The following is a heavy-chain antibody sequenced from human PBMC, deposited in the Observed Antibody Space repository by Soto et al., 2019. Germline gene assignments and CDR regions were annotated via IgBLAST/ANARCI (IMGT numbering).Heavy chain of an antibody. CDR3: VRAGSGWSFDY. J-gene: IGHJ4*02. V-gene: IGHV1-3*01. Sequence: ASVKVSCKASGFTFTAYGIHWVRQAPGQRLEWMGWINAGNGDTKYSQKFQGRVTISRDTSASTAYMELSSLRSEDTTVYFCVRAGSGWSFDYCGKGTLVTVSS. D-gene: IGHD6-19*01. CDR2: INAGNGDT. CDR1: GFTFTAYG.